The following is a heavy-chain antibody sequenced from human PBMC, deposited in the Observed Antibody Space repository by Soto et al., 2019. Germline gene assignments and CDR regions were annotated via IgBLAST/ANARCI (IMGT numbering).Heavy chain of an antibody. CDR1: GYTFTSYD. D-gene: IGHD5-12*01. V-gene: IGHV1-8*01. CDR3: ARALSDIVATIEAFDI. J-gene: IGHJ3*02. Sequence: QVQLVQSGAEVKKPGASVKVSCKASGYTFTSYDINWVRQATGQGLEWMGWMNPNSGNTGYAQKFQGRVTMTRNTSISTAYMELSSLRSEDPAVYYCARALSDIVATIEAFDIWGQGTMVTVSS. CDR2: MNPNSGNT.